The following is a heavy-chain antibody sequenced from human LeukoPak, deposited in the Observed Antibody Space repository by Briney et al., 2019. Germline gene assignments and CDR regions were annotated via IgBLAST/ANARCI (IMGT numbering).Heavy chain of an antibody. J-gene: IGHJ4*02. D-gene: IGHD6-19*01. Sequence: GGSLRLSCAASGFTVSSNYMSWVRQAPGKGLEWVSVIYSGGSTYYADSVKGRFTISRDNSKNTLYLQMNSLRAEDTAVYYCARSAEDRSGWHFDSWGQGTLVTVPS. CDR3: ARSAEDRSGWHFDS. V-gene: IGHV3-66*02. CDR2: IYSGGST. CDR1: GFTVSSNY.